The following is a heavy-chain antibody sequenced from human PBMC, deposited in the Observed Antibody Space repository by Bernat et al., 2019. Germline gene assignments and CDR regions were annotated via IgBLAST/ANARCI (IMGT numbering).Heavy chain of an antibody. CDR2: ISGSGNT. CDR3: AKDREVPLFDC. V-gene: IGHV3-23*04. CDR1: GFTFGSYG. J-gene: IGHJ4*02. D-gene: IGHD2-2*01. Sequence: EVQLVESGGGLVQPGGSLRLSCAASGFTFGSYGMSWVCQPPGKGLEWVSFISGSGNTYYSDSVKGRFTISRDNSKNTLFLQINSLRAEDTAVYYCAKDREVPLFDCWGQGTLVTVSS.